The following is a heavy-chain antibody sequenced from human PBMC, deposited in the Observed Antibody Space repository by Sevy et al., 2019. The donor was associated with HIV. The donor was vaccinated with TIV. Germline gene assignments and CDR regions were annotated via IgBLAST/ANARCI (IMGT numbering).Heavy chain of an antibody. Sequence: SETLSLTCTASGGSLISPTFYWGWVRHPPEERLKWIAASHNGGNTYYNPSLKGRLAMSVDTSKNQFSLNLTSVTAADAAVYHCVRDHHLRGRHWFDSWGQGALVTVSS. CDR3: VRDHHLRGRHWFDS. J-gene: IGHJ5*01. CDR1: GGSLISPTFY. D-gene: IGHD3-16*01. CDR2: SHNGGNT. V-gene: IGHV4-39*02.